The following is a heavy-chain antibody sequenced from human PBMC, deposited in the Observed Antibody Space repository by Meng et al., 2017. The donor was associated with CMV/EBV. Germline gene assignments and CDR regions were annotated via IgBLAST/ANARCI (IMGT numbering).Heavy chain of an antibody. V-gene: IGHV3-48*03. CDR1: GFTFSSYE. Sequence: GESLKISCAASGFTFSSYEMNWVRQAPGKGLEWVSYISSSGSTIYYADSVKGRFTISRDNAKNSLYLQMNSLRAEDTALYYCAKDTTYNWNHGAFDIWGQGTMVTVSS. J-gene: IGHJ3*02. CDR2: ISSSGSTI. CDR3: AKDTTYNWNHGAFDI. D-gene: IGHD1-20*01.